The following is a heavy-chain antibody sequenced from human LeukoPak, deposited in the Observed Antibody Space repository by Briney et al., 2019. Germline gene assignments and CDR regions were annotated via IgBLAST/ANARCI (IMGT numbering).Heavy chain of an antibody. Sequence: GGSLRLSCAASGFTFSSYAMSWVRQAPGKGLEWVSIISGIGGITYYPDSVKGRFTISRDNSKNTLYLQMNSLRAEDTAVYYCARNRPGGSIETGAFDIWGQGTMVTVSS. J-gene: IGHJ3*02. CDR1: GFTFSSYA. CDR2: ISGIGGIT. V-gene: IGHV3-23*01. D-gene: IGHD3-16*02. CDR3: ARNRPGGSIETGAFDI.